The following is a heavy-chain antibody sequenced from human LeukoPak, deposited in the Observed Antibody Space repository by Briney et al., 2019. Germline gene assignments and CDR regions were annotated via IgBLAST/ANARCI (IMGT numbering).Heavy chain of an antibody. CDR1: GYAFTSYG. Sequence: ASVKVSCKASGYAFTSYGISWVRQAPGQGLEWMGWISAYNGNTNCAQKLQGRVTMTTDTSTSTAYMELRSLRSDDTAVYYCARGYCSSTSCYYWFDPWGQETLVTVSS. J-gene: IGHJ5*02. V-gene: IGHV1-18*01. CDR3: ARGYCSSTSCYYWFDP. CDR2: ISAYNGNT. D-gene: IGHD2-2*01.